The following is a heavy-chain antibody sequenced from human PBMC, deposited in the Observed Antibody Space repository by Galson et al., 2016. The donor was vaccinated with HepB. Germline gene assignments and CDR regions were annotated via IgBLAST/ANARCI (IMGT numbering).Heavy chain of an antibody. Sequence: SLRLSCAASGFTFNAHWMNWVRQAPGKGLEWVANIRGDGIVSYYAESVRGRFTISRDNAKNSLYLQMNGLGVDGTAVYYCSREMTGSYFDWGQGTLVTVSS. D-gene: IGHD3-10*01. CDR1: GFTFNAHW. CDR2: IRGDGIVS. V-gene: IGHV3-7*01. CDR3: SREMTGSYFD. J-gene: IGHJ4*02.